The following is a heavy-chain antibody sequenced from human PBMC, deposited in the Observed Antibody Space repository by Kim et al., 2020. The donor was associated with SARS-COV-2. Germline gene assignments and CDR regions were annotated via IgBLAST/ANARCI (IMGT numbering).Heavy chain of an antibody. V-gene: IGHV4-39*01. Sequence: SETLSLTCTVSGGSISSSSYYWGWIRQPPGKGLEWIGSIYYSGSTYYNPSLKSRVTISVDTSKNQFSLKLSSVTAADTAVYYCASGGLTLRRGDYGMDVWGQGTTVTVSS. CDR1: GGSISSSSYY. CDR3: ASGGLTLRRGDYGMDV. J-gene: IGHJ6*02. CDR2: IYYSGST. D-gene: IGHD2-21*02.